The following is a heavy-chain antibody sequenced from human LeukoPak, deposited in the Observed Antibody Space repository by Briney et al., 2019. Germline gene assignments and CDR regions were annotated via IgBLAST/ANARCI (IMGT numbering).Heavy chain of an antibody. CDR1: VGSISSYY. J-gene: IGHJ6*01. Sequence: SVTASLTCTVWVGSISSYYWRWMRQPPGKGWECSVDIYYSWSTNHHHSLKSRVTISVDPSKNQFPRQLNSVTAADTAVYYCARGRYYGSGTSYYYGMDVWAQDTTVTVSS. V-gene: IGHV4-59*01. CDR3: ARGRYYGSGTSYYYGMDV. D-gene: IGHD3-10*01. CDR2: IYYSWST.